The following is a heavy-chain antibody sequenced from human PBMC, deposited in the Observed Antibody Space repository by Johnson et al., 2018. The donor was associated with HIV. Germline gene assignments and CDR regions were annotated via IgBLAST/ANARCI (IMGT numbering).Heavy chain of an antibody. CDR1: GFTFSSYA. J-gene: IGHJ3*02. Sequence: QMMLVESGGGLVQPGRSLRLSCAASGFTFSSYAMSWVRQAPGKGLEWVAVISYDGSNKYYADSVKGRFTISRDNSKNTLYLQMNSLRAEDTAVYYCAKGHCIAAAGVGAACHAFDIWGQGTMVTVSS. CDR2: ISYDGSNK. V-gene: IGHV3-30-3*02. D-gene: IGHD6-13*01. CDR3: AKGHCIAAAGVGAACHAFDI.